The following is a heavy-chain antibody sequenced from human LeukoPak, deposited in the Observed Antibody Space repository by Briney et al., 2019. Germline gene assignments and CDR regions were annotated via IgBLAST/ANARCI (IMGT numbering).Heavy chain of an antibody. D-gene: IGHD3-10*01. V-gene: IGHV4-4*07. J-gene: IGHJ4*02. Sequence: SETLSLTCTVSGGSISSYYWSWIRQPAGKGLEWIGRIYTSGSTYYNPSLKSRVTISVDRSKNQFSLKLSSVTAADTAVYYCARVGDYYGSGSHFDYWGQGTLVTVSS. CDR1: GGSISSYY. CDR3: ARVGDYYGSGSHFDY. CDR2: IYTSGST.